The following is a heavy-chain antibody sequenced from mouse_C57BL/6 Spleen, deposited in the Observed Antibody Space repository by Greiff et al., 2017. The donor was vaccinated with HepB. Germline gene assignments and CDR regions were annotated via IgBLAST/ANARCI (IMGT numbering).Heavy chain of an antibody. CDR2: ISDGGSYT. CDR1: GFTFSSYA. J-gene: IGHJ3*01. CDR3: ARESRGGFAY. V-gene: IGHV5-4*01. Sequence: DVMLVESGGGLVKPGGSLKLSCAASGFTFSSYAMSWVRQTPEKRLEWVATISDGGSYTYYPDNVKGRFTISRDNAKNNLYLQMSHLKSEDTAMYYCARESRGGFAYWGQGTLVTVSA.